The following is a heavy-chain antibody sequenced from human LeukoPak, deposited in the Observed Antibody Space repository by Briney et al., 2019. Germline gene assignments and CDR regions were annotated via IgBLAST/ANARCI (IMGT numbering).Heavy chain of an antibody. CDR1: GGTFSSYA. Sequence: ASVKVSCKASGGTFSSYAISWVRQAPGQGLEWMGRIIPILGIANYAQKFQGSVTITADKSTSTAYMELSSLRSEDTAVYYCAVYDFWSGFSPFDYWGQGTLVTVSS. CDR3: AVYDFWSGFSPFDY. D-gene: IGHD3-3*01. CDR2: IIPILGIA. V-gene: IGHV1-69*04. J-gene: IGHJ4*02.